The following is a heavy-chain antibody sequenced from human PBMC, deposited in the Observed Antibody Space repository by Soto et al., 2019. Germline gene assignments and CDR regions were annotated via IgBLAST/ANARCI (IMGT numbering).Heavy chain of an antibody. V-gene: IGHV3-23*01. CDR2: ISGSGGST. CDR3: AKDHVFFGRI. Sequence: PVGSLRLSCAASGFTFSSYAMSWVRQAPGKGLEWVAAISGSGGSTYYADSVKGRFTISRDNSKNTLYLQMNSLRAEDKAVYYCAKDHVFFGRIWGQGTQVTVSS. D-gene: IGHD3-3*01. CDR1: GFTFSSYA. J-gene: IGHJ4*02.